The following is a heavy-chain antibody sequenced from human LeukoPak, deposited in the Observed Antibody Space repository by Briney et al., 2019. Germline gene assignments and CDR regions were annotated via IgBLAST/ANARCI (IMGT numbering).Heavy chain of an antibody. V-gene: IGHV4-59*12. J-gene: IGHJ4*02. CDR1: GGSISSYY. CDR3: AREGFRPYYGDYVDY. CDR2: IYYSGST. D-gene: IGHD4-17*01. Sequence: SETLSLTCTVSGGSISSYYWSWIRQPPGKGLEWIGYIYYSGSTNYNPSLKSRVTISVDTSKNQFSLKLSSVTAADTAVYYCAREGFRPYYGDYVDYWGQGTLVTVSS.